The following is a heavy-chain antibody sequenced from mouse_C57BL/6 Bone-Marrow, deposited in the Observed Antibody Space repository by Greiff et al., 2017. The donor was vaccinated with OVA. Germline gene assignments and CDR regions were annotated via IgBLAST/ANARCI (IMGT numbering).Heavy chain of an antibody. CDR1: GFTFSSYG. V-gene: IGHV5-6*02. CDR2: ISSGGSYT. CDR3: ARLHSNYWYFDV. Sequence: EVKLVESGGDLVKPGGSLKLSCAASGFTFSSYGMSWVRQTPDKRLEWVATISSGGSYTYYPDSVKGRFTIYRDNAKNTLYLQMSSLKSEDTAIYYCARLHSNYWYFDVWGTGTTVTVSS. D-gene: IGHD2-5*01. J-gene: IGHJ1*03.